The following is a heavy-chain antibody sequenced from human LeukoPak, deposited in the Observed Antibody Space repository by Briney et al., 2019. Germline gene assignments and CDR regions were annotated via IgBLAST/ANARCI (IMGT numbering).Heavy chain of an antibody. J-gene: IGHJ4*02. CDR2: IREAGGGT. Sequence: GGSLRLSCVVSGIKLSNYGMSWVRQAPGKGLEWVSGIREAGGGTKYADSVKGRFTISRDNSKNTLYLQMNSLRAEDTAVYYCARVRGAITYYFDYCGQGTLVTVSS. D-gene: IGHD1-26*01. V-gene: IGHV3-23*01. CDR1: GIKLSNYG. CDR3: ARVRGAITYYFDY.